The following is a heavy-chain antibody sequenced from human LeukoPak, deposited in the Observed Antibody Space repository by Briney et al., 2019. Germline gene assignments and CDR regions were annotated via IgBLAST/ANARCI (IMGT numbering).Heavy chain of an antibody. CDR1: GGSISSYY. D-gene: IGHD3-9*01. V-gene: IGHV4-4*07. CDR2: IYTSGGT. J-gene: IGHJ3*02. Sequence: SETLSLTCTVSGGSISSYYWSWIRQPAGKGLEWIGRIYTSGGTNYNPSLKSRVTMSVDTSKNQFSLKLSSVTAADTAVYYCARDPHADYDILTGYYSGYHAFDIWGQGTMVTVSS. CDR3: ARDPHADYDILTGYYSGYHAFDI.